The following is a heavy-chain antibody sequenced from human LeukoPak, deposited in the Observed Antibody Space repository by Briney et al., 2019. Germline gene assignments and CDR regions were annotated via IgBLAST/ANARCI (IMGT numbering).Heavy chain of an antibody. Sequence: SQTPSLTCAISGDSVSSKSAAWNWIRQSSSRGLEWLGRTYYRSKWSSGYAESVKSRLTVSPDTSKNQFSLQLGSVTPEDTAVYYCARSQTGGTLDYWGQGALVTVSS. J-gene: IGHJ4*02. V-gene: IGHV6-1*01. CDR3: ARSQTGGTLDY. CDR1: GDSVSSKSAA. D-gene: IGHD1-26*01. CDR2: TYYRSKWSS.